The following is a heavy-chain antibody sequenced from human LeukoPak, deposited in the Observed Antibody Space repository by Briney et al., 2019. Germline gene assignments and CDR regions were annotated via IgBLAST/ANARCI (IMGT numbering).Heavy chain of an antibody. J-gene: IGHJ4*02. D-gene: IGHD3-3*01. CDR1: RGSISSSTYN. CDR2: IFHSGDT. V-gene: IGHV4-39*01. Sequence: PSETLSLTCTVSRGSISSSTYNRDWIRQPPGKGLEYIGSIFHSGDTYYNPSLKSRVTISVDTSTNQFSLKLNSVTAADTAVYYCARRPKQPGFWSGYVDYWGQGTLVTVSS. CDR3: ARRPKQPGFWSGYVDY.